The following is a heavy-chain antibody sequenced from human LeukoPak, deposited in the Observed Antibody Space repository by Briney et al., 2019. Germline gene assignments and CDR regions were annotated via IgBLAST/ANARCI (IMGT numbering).Heavy chain of an antibody. J-gene: IGHJ4*02. CDR2: IYDRGST. V-gene: IGHV4-31*03. CDR1: GRSISSGGYY. CDR3: ARGRGLLDY. Sequence: PSETLSLTCTVSGRSISSGGYYWTWIRQLPGKGLEYIGHIYDRGSTYYNPSLKSRLTISVDTSKNQFSLKVKSVTAADTAVYYCARGRGLLDYWGQGTLVTVSS.